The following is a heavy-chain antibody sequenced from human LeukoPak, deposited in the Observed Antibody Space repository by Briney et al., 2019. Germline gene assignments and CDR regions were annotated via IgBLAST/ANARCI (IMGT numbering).Heavy chain of an antibody. J-gene: IGHJ5*02. CDR1: GYTFTSYG. Sequence: ASVKLSCTASGYTFTSYGISWVRQAPGQGLEWMGWISAYNGNTNYAQKLQGRVTMTTDTSTSTAYMELRSLRSDDTAVYYCARDALLAAAGNNWFDPWGQGTLVTVSS. D-gene: IGHD6-13*01. CDR2: ISAYNGNT. V-gene: IGHV1-18*01. CDR3: ARDALLAAAGNNWFDP.